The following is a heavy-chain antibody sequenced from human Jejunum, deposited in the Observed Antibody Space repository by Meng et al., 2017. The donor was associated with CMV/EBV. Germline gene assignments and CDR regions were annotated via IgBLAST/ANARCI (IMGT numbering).Heavy chain of an antibody. J-gene: IGHJ4*02. V-gene: IGHV4-4*07. Sequence: VQLQQSGPGVVMPSAPLSLTFSGSGGSINNHYWSWLRQSPGKGLEWIGRIYTRNNTNSNPSLKSRVTMSIDHSKIQFSLNLDSVTAADTAVYYCARGPGESTGEGFDYWGQGTLVTVSS. D-gene: IGHD3-10*01. CDR1: GGSINNHY. CDR2: IYTRNNT. CDR3: ARGPGESTGEGFDY.